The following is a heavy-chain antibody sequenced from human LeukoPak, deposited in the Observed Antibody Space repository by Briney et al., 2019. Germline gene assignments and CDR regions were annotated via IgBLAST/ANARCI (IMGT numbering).Heavy chain of an antibody. J-gene: IGHJ6*02. D-gene: IGHD3-3*01. CDR3: ARAGTYYDVWSGSFGIDV. CDR1: GFTFSSHA. V-gene: IGHV3-23*01. Sequence: GGSLRLSCAASGFTFSSHAMSWVRQAPGKGLEWVSAISGSGGSTYYADSVKGRFTISRDNSKNTLYLQMNSLRAEDTAVYYCARAGTYYDVWSGSFGIDVWGQGTTVTVSS. CDR2: ISGSGGST.